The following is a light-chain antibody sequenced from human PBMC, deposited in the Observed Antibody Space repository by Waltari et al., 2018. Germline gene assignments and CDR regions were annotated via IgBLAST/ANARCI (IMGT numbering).Light chain of an antibody. V-gene: IGKV3-15*01. Sequence: EIVMTKSPATLSLSPGERATLSCRASQSVTNNLAWYQQKPGQAPRLLIYRASTRANSIPARISGSGSGTEFTLTISSLQSEDFAFYYCQQYNNWPLTFGGGTKVEIK. CDR3: QQYNNWPLT. CDR2: RAS. J-gene: IGKJ4*01. CDR1: QSVTNN.